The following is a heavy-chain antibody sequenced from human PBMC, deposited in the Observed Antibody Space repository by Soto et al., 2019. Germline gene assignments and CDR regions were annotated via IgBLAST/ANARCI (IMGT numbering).Heavy chain of an antibody. J-gene: IGHJ5*02. V-gene: IGHV3-74*01. CDR3: ARDQAVAGPTTCFDP. D-gene: IGHD6-19*01. CDR1: GFTFSKYW. CDR2: INTDGSST. Sequence: EVQLVESGGGLVQPGGSLRLSCAASGFTFSKYWMHWVRQAPEKGLVWVSRINTDGSSTTYADSVKGRFTVSRDNAKNTLYLQINRLRAEDTAVYYCARDQAVAGPTTCFDPWGRGTLVIVSS.